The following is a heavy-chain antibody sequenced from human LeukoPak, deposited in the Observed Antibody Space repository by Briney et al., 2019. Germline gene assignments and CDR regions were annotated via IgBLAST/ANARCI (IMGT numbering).Heavy chain of an antibody. D-gene: IGHD3-10*01. CDR2: IYNSWNT. CDR1: GGSISSSSCY. CDR3: ARRGGSGRSFDF. Sequence: SETLSLTCSVSGGSISSSSCYWGWIRQSPGKGLGWIGNIYNSWNTYYNPSLKSRVTISVDTSKNQFSLKLSSITAADTAVYYCARRGGSGRSFDFWGQGTLVTVSS. J-gene: IGHJ4*02. V-gene: IGHV4-39*01.